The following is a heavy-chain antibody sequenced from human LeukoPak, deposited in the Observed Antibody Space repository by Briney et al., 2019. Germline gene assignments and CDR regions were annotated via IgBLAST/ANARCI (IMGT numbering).Heavy chain of an antibody. CDR2: ISGSGGST. Sequence: GGSLRLSCAASGFTFSSYGMSWVRQAPGKGLEWVSAISGSGGSTYNADSVKGRFTISRDNSKNTLYLQMNSLRVEDTAVYYCAKAPYSSGRGWFDPWGQGTLVTVSS. V-gene: IGHV3-23*01. D-gene: IGHD6-19*01. CDR3: AKAPYSSGRGWFDP. CDR1: GFTFSSYG. J-gene: IGHJ5*02.